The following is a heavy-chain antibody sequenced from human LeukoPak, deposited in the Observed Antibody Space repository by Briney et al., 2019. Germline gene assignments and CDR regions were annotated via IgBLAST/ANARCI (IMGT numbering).Heavy chain of an antibody. CDR2: INHSGST. J-gene: IGHJ5*02. D-gene: IGHD2-2*01. V-gene: IGHV4-34*01. CDR3: ARDVPATARNWFDP. CDR1: GGSFSGYY. Sequence: SETLSLTCAVYGGSFSGYYWSWIRQPPGKGLEWIGEINHSGSTNYNPSLKSRVTISVDTSKNQFSLKLSSVTAVDTAVYYCARDVPATARNWFDPWGQGTLVTVSS.